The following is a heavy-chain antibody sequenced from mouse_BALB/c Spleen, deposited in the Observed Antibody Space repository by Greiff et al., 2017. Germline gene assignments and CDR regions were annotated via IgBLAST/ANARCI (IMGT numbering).Heavy chain of an antibody. CDR1: GFSLTSYG. D-gene: IGHD1-1*01. J-gene: IGHJ4*01. Sequence: QVQLKQSGPGLVAPSQSLSITCTVSGFSLTSYGVHWVRQPPGKGLEWLGVIWAGGSTNYNSALMSRLSISKDNSKSQVFLKMNSLQTDDTAMYYCARDSGSSYNYAMDYWGQGTSVTVSS. V-gene: IGHV2-9*02. CDR3: ARDSGSSYNYAMDY. CDR2: IWAGGST.